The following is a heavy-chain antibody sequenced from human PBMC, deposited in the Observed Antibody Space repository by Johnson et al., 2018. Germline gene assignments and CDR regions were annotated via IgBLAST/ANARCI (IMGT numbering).Heavy chain of an antibody. Sequence: EVQLVETGAEVKKSGESLKISCKGSGYSFTSYWIGWVRQMPGKGLEWMGIIYPGDFETRYGPSFQGQVTISAHKSIRTAYLQWSSLKASDTAMYYFARRRSGTGIYYHGMDVWGQGTTVTVYS. J-gene: IGHJ6*02. CDR2: IYPGDFET. D-gene: IGHD1/OR15-1a*01. V-gene: IGHV5-51*01. CDR3: ARRRSGTGIYYHGMDV. CDR1: GYSFTSYW.